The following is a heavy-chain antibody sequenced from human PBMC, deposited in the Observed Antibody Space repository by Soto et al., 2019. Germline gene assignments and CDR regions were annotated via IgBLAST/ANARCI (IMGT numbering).Heavy chain of an antibody. J-gene: IGHJ6*02. Sequence: PGESLKISCKGSEYSFTSYWISWVRQMPGKGLEWMGRIDPSDSYTNYSPSFQGHVTISADKSISTAYLQWSSLKASDTAMYYCARLPVSGSSSYYYYGMDVWGQGTTVTGSS. CDR2: IDPSDSYT. CDR1: EYSFTSYW. D-gene: IGHD6-6*01. CDR3: ARLPVSGSSSYYYYGMDV. V-gene: IGHV5-10-1*01.